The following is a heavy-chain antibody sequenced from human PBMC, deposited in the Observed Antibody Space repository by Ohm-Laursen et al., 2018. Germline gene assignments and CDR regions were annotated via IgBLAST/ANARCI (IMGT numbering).Heavy chain of an antibody. Sequence: SLRLSCAASGFTVSSIFMSWVRQAPGKGLEWVAVIWYDGRNKYYADSVKGRFTISRDNSKNTLYLQMNSLRAEDTAVYYCASSSGYSLYYFDYWGQGTLVTVSS. CDR3: ASSSGYSLYYFDY. J-gene: IGHJ4*02. CDR1: GFTVSSIF. V-gene: IGHV3-33*08. D-gene: IGHD3-22*01. CDR2: IWYDGRNK.